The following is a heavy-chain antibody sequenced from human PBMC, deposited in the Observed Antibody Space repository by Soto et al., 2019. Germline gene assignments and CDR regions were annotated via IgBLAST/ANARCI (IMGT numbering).Heavy chain of an antibody. CDR3: ARDKFXSLPGLSLDYYYYGMDV. D-gene: IGHD2-15*01. CDR2: INAGNGNT. Sequence: ASVKVSCKSSGYTFTSYAMHWVRQAPGQRLEWMGWINAGNGNTKYSQKFQGRVTITRDTSASTAYMELSSLRSEDTAVYYCARDKFXSLPGLSLDYYYYGMDVWGQGTTVTVSS. J-gene: IGHJ6*02. V-gene: IGHV1-3*01. CDR1: GYTFTSYA.